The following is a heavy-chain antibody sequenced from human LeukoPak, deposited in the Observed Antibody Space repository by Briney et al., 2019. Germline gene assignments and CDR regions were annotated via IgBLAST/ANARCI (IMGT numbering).Heavy chain of an antibody. J-gene: IGHJ6*02. D-gene: IGHD3-10*01. CDR2: INSDGSST. Sequence: GGSLRLSCAASGFTFSSYWMHWVRQAPGKGLVWVSRINSDGSSTSYADSVKGRFTISRDNAKNTLYLQMNGLRAEGTAVYYCARVEIAPGDYYGMDVWGQGTTVTVSS. V-gene: IGHV3-74*01. CDR3: ARVEIAPGDYYGMDV. CDR1: GFTFSSYW.